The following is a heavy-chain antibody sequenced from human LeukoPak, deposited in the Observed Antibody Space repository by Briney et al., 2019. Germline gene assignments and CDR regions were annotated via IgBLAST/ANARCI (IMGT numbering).Heavy chain of an antibody. CDR3: ARDGDTSGLDV. D-gene: IGHD6-19*01. V-gene: IGHV3-7*01. CDR2: IKQDGSEK. J-gene: IGHJ6*04. CDR1: GFTFSSYW. Sequence: GGSLRLSCAASGFTFSSYWMSWVRQAPGEGLEWVANIKQDGSEKYYVDSVKGRFSISRDNARNSLYVHLNNLRVEDTAVYYCARDGDTSGLDVWGKGTTVIVSS.